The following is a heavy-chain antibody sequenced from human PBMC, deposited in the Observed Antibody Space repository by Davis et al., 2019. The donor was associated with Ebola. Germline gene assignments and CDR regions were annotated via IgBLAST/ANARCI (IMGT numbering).Heavy chain of an antibody. J-gene: IGHJ4*02. CDR1: GFTFTSYA. Sequence: GESLKISCAASGFTFTSYAMSWVRQAPGKGLEWVSAISTSGGSTYYADSVKGRFTISRDNSKNTLYLQMNSLRAEDTAVYYCARVVYSSSWYNYWGQGTLVTVSS. V-gene: IGHV3-23*01. CDR3: ARVVYSSSWYNY. CDR2: ISTSGGST. D-gene: IGHD6-13*01.